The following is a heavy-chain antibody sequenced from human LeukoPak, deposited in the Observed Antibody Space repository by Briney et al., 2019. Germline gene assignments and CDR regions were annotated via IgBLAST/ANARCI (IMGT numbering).Heavy chain of an antibody. CDR3: ARGQWLASPLDY. Sequence: PGGSLRLSCAASGFTFSSYAMHWVRQAPGKGLEWVAVISYDGSNKYYADSVKGRFTISRDNSKNTLYLQMNSLRAEGTAVYYCARGQWLASPLDYWGQGTLVTVSS. CDR2: ISYDGSNK. J-gene: IGHJ4*02. CDR1: GFTFSSYA. V-gene: IGHV3-30*04. D-gene: IGHD6-19*01.